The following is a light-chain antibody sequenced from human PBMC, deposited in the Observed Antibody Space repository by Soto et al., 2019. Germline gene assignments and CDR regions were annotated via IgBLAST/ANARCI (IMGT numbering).Light chain of an antibody. CDR3: HQTSNIPFT. V-gene: IGKV1-39*01. Sequence: DIQMTQSPSSLSASVGDRVTITCRASQSIRRYLNWYQQKQGKAPKLLIYATSSLQSGVPSRFSGSGSGADFTLTISSLQPADFATYYCHQTSNIPFTFGGGTKVEN. CDR2: ATS. CDR1: QSIRRY. J-gene: IGKJ4*01.